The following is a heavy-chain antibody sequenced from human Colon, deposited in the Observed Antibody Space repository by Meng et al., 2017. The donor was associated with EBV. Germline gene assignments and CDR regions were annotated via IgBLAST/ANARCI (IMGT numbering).Heavy chain of an antibody. D-gene: IGHD2-2*01. V-gene: IGHV4-4*02. CDR2: IYRRGCT. Sequence: APGLAGLSGPPPSTSLASGVSTRTSVWWSWGRQPPGKGLEWIGEIYRRGCTYYNHSFKSRVTISVDTSNNHFSLKLSYVTAADTAVYYCARVRVIPAAVGFDYWGQGTLVTVSS. J-gene: IGHJ4*02. CDR3: ARVRVIPAAVGFDY. CDR1: GVSTRTSVW.